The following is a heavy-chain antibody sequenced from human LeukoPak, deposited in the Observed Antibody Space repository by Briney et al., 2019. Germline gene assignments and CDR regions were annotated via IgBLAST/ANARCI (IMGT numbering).Heavy chain of an antibody. CDR1: GGIFSGYA. D-gene: IGHD2-2*02. Sequence: SVKVSCKASGGIFSGYAISWVRQAPGQGLEWMGGIIPIFGTANYAQKFQGRVTITAGESTSTAYMELSSLRSEDTAVYYCATCARNFYCYRFDYWGQGTLVTVSS. CDR3: ATCARNFYCYRFDY. J-gene: IGHJ4*02. CDR2: IIPIFGTA. V-gene: IGHV1-69*01.